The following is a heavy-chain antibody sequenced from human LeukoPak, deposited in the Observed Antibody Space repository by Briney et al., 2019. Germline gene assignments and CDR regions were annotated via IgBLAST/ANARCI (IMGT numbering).Heavy chain of an antibody. CDR3: ARLRTTGTFDY. D-gene: IGHD1-1*01. CDR1: GFTFSSYG. Sequence: PGGSLRLSCAASGFTFSSYGMHWVRQAPGKGLEWVAVIWYDGSNKYYADSVKGRFTISRDNAKNSLYLQMNSLRAEDTALYYCARLRTTGTFDYWGQGTLVTVSS. CDR2: IWYDGSNK. V-gene: IGHV3-33*03. J-gene: IGHJ4*02.